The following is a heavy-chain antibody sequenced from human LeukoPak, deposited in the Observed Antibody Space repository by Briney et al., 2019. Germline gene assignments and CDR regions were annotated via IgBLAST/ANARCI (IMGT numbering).Heavy chain of an antibody. CDR1: GYSFTSYW. J-gene: IGHJ4*02. CDR2: IYPGDSDT. Sequence: GESLKISCKGSGYSFTSYWIGWVRQMPGKGLEWMGIIYPGDSDTRYSPSFQGQVTISADKSISTAYLQWSSLKASDTAMYYCARQRRKTGAMVTSVFDYWGQGTLVTVSS. CDR3: ARQRRKTGAMVTSVFDY. V-gene: IGHV5-51*01. D-gene: IGHD5-18*01.